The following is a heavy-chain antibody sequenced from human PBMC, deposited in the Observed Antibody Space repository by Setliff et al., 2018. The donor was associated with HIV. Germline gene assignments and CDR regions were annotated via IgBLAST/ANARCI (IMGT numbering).Heavy chain of an antibody. CDR3: ARVEAKVRGATYRMDV. V-gene: IGHV4-59*11. CDR2: IYNSGNS. D-gene: IGHD3-10*01. CDR1: GDPISNHY. J-gene: IGHJ6*02. Sequence: NPSETLSLTCNVSGDPISNHYWNWIRQPPGKGLEWIATIYNSGNSVSNPSLKSRVTISIDTSKNHFSLTLNSVTAADSAVYYCARVEAKVRGATYRMDVWGQGTTVTVSS.